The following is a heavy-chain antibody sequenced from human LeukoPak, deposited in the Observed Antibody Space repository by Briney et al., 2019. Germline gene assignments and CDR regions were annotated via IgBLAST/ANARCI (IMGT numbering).Heavy chain of an antibody. CDR2: IHPGGSDT. Sequence: GESLKISSKGSGTSFTSFWNGWVRQMPGKGLECMGLIHPGGSDTRYSPSFQGQVTISVDKSITTAYLQWASLEASDSAMYFWTTVVVLGAGVYYFDNWGQGTLLTVSS. CDR1: GTSFTSFW. J-gene: IGHJ4*02. CDR3: TTVVVLGAGVYYFDN. V-gene: IGHV5-51*01. D-gene: IGHD2-15*01.